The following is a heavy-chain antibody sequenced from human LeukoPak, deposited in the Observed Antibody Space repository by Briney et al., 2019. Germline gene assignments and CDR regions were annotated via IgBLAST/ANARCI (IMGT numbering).Heavy chain of an antibody. J-gene: IGHJ4*02. V-gene: IGHV3-7*01. CDR2: IKQDGSEK. Sequence: GGSLRPSCAASGLTFSTYWMSWVRQAPGKGLEWVANIKQDGSEKYYVDSVKGRFTISRDNAKNSLYLQMNTLRPEDTAVYYCARERQNKDFWSGGDYWGQGTLVTVSS. CDR3: ARERQNKDFWSGGDY. CDR1: GLTFSTYW. D-gene: IGHD3-3*01.